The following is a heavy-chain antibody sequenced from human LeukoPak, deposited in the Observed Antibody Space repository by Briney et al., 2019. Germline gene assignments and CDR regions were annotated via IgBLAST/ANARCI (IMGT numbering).Heavy chain of an antibody. CDR2: IYSGGST. Sequence: GGSLRLSCAASGFTVSSNYMSWVRQAPGKGLEWVSVIYSGGSTYYADSVKGRFTISRDNSKNTLYLQMNSLRAEDTAVYYCSGYTYYYYGMDVWGQGTTVTVSS. CDR1: GFTVSSNY. D-gene: IGHD3-22*01. V-gene: IGHV3-66*01. J-gene: IGHJ6*02. CDR3: SGYTYYYYGMDV.